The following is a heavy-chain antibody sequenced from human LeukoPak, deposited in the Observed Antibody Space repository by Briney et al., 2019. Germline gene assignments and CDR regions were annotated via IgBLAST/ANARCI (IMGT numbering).Heavy chain of an antibody. CDR1: GFTVSDNY. CDR2: IYSGGGT. D-gene: IGHD3-16*01. Sequence: GGSLRLSCAASGFTVSDNYMTWVRQAPGRGLEGVSVIYSGGGTSYADSVKGRFSISRDNSKHTLYLQMNSLRPEDTAVYYCATSPSLGYWGQGTLVTVSS. CDR3: ATSPSLGY. V-gene: IGHV3-66*01. J-gene: IGHJ4*02.